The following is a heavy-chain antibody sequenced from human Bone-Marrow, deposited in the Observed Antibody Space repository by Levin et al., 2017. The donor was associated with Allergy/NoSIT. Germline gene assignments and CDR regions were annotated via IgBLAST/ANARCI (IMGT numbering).Heavy chain of an antibody. CDR3: ARVFMFRGHYYRGMNV. V-gene: IGHV4-4*02. CDR2: VYDSGST. Sequence: TLSLTCAVSGGSVTTSNWWNWVRQPPGKGLEWIGVVYDSGSTSYNPSLKSRVTISVDKSKNQFSLKLTSVTAADTAVYYCARVFMFRGHYYRGMNVWGQGTTVFVS. J-gene: IGHJ6*02. D-gene: IGHD3-10*01. CDR1: GGSVTTSNW.